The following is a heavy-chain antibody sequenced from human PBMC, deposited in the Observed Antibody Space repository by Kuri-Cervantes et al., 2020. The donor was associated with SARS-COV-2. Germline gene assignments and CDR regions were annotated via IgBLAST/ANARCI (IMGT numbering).Heavy chain of an antibody. Sequence: LTCAASGFTFSSYAMSWVRQAPGKGLEWVSAISGSGGSTYYADSVKGRFTISRDNSKNTLYLQMNSLRAEDTAVYYCAKDPYYYDSSGYYYVDWFDPWGQGTLVTVSS. CDR2: ISGSGGST. V-gene: IGHV3-23*01. J-gene: IGHJ5*02. CDR3: AKDPYYYDSSGYYYVDWFDP. D-gene: IGHD3-22*01. CDR1: GFTFSSYA.